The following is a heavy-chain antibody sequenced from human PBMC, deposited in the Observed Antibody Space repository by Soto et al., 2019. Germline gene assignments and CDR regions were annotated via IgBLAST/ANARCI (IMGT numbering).Heavy chain of an antibody. D-gene: IGHD1-20*01. V-gene: IGHV3-48*01. J-gene: IGHJ4*02. Sequence: GSLRLSCTASGFTFSDYSVNWVRQAPGKGLEWVSYISNRYSVISYADSVKGRSTISTDNAKNSLYLQMNSLRAEDTAVYYCARDHNWVFDYWGQGALVTVSS. CDR3: ARDHNWVFDY. CDR2: ISNRYSVI. CDR1: GFTFSDYS.